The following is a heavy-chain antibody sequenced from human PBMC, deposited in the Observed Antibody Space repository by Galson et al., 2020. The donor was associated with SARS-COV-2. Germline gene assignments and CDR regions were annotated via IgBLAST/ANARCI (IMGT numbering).Heavy chain of an antibody. J-gene: IGHJ6*02. Sequence: GGSLRLSCAASGFRFSTYPMVWVRQAPGKGLEAISSISGSGTDTYYLDSVKGRFTISRDNFNHVLSLQMNSLRVEDSAVYYCAKVMTVSVDYWYGMDVWGQGTTVIVSS. V-gene: IGHV3-23*01. CDR1: GFRFSTYP. CDR2: ISGSGTDT. CDR3: AKVMTVSVDYWYGMDV. D-gene: IGHD2-21*01.